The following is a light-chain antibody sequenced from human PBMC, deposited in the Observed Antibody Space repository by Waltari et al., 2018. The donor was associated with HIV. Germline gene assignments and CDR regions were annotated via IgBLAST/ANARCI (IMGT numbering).Light chain of an antibody. J-gene: IGLJ2*01. CDR3: AVWDDTLSGHLV. CDR2: RNK. Sequence: QSVLTQPPSASGTPGQMVTISCSGSSSNVGSNYVPWSQQLPGTAPKLLIYRNKQRRSGVPDRFSGSKSGTSASLAISGLRSEDEADYYCAVWDDTLSGHLVFGGGTKLTVL. V-gene: IGLV1-47*01. CDR1: SSNVGSNY.